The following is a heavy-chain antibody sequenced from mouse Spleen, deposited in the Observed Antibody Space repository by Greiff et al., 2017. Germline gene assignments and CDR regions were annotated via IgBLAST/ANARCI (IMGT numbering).Heavy chain of an antibody. V-gene: IGHV7-3*01. Sequence: EVMLVESGGGLVQPGGSLSLSCAASGFTFTDYYMSWVRQPPGKALEWLGFIRNKANGYTTEYSASVKGRFTISRDNSQSILYLQMNALRAEDSATYDCASLYYGNWYFDVWGTGTTVTVSS. CDR1: GFTFTDYY. D-gene: IGHD2-1*01. CDR2: IRNKANGYTT. CDR3: ASLYYGNWYFDV. J-gene: IGHJ1*03.